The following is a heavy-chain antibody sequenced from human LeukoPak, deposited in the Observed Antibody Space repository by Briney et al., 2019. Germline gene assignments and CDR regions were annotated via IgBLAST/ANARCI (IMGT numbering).Heavy chain of an antibody. CDR3: AKATALNDAFDI. CDR2: MYPGDSDT. Sequence: KDGESLKISCKGSGYIFTSYWIGWVRQMPGKGLEWMGIMYPGDSDTRYSPSFQGQVTISADKSISTAYLQWSSLKALDTAIYYCAKATALNDAFDIWGQGTLVTVSS. J-gene: IGHJ3*02. CDR1: GYIFTSYW. V-gene: IGHV5-51*01. D-gene: IGHD1-1*01.